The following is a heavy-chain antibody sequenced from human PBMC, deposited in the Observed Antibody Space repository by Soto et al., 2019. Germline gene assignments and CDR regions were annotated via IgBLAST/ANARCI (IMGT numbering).Heavy chain of an antibody. Sequence: EVQLVESGGGLAQPGGSVRPSRASPGFTISSYEMNWVRQAPGKTLELVSYISTAGDSSYYPDSVKSRFTISKDKAKNSLYLQMNSLRVEDTAVYYCARVYCSTTTCHVQAFDSWGQGTLVTVSS. CDR2: ISTAGDSS. J-gene: IGHJ4*02. D-gene: IGHD2-2*01. V-gene: IGHV3-48*03. CDR3: ARVYCSTTTCHVQAFDS. CDR1: GFTISSYE.